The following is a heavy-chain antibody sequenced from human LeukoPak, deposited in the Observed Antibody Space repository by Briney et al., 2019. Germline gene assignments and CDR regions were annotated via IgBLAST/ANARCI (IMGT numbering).Heavy chain of an antibody. Sequence: SETLSLTCTVSGGSISSYYWSWIRQPPGKGLEWIGYIYYSGSTNYNPSLKSRVTISVDTSKNQFSRKLSSVTAADTAVYYCARSWDPPAFDIWGQGTMVTVSS. CDR1: GGSISSYY. V-gene: IGHV4-59*01. CDR2: IYYSGST. D-gene: IGHD1-26*01. J-gene: IGHJ3*02. CDR3: ARSWDPPAFDI.